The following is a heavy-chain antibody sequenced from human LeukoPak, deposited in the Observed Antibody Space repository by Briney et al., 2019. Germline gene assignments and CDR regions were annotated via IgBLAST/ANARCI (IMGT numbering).Heavy chain of an antibody. Sequence: ASVKVSCKASGYTFTGYYMHWVRQAPGQGLEWMGWINPNSGSTSYAQKFQGRVTMTRDMSTSTVYMELSSLRSEDTAVYYCARGPPRQRYYYDSSGYSDYWGQGTLVTVSS. J-gene: IGHJ4*02. CDR2: INPNSGST. CDR1: GYTFTGYY. D-gene: IGHD3-22*01. CDR3: ARGPPRQRYYYDSSGYSDY. V-gene: IGHV1-46*01.